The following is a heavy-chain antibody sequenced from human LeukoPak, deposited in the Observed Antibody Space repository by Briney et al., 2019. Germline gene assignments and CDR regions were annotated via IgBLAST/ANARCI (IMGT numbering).Heavy chain of an antibody. J-gene: IGHJ4*02. CDR2: INSDGSST. V-gene: IGHV3-74*01. CDR1: GFTFSSYW. CDR3: ARGLSGYSSSLGY. Sequence: QTGGSLRLSCAASGFTFSSYWMHWVRQAPGKGLVWFSRINSDGSSTSYADSVKGRFTISRDNAKNTLYLQMNSLRAEDTAVYYCARGLSGYSSSLGYWGQGTLVTVSS. D-gene: IGHD6-6*01.